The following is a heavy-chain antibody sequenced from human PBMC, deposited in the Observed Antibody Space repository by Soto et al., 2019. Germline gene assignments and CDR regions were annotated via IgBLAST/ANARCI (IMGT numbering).Heavy chain of an antibody. J-gene: IGHJ6*02. D-gene: IGHD1-20*01. V-gene: IGHV3-15*01. CDR1: GFTFSDAW. CDR3: TTASANNGKRFHSYYYGMDF. Sequence: PGGSLRLSCAASGFTFSDAWMSWVRQAPGKGLEWIGRIKSKIDGGTTDYAAPVTGRFTISRDDSKNPLFLQMNSLKTEDTAVYSCTTASANNGKRFHSYYYGMDFWGQGTTVTFSS. CDR2: IKSKIDGGTT.